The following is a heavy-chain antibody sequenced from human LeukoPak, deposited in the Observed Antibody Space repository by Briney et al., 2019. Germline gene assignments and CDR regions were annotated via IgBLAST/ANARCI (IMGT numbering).Heavy chain of an antibody. D-gene: IGHD2-8*01. J-gene: IGHJ6*04. Sequence: SETLSLTCTVSGGSISSGSYYWSWTRQPAGKGLEWIGRIYTSGSTNYNPSLKSRVTISVDTSKNQFSLKLSSVTAADTAVYYCARLIGQEDVWGKGTTVTISS. CDR1: GGSISSGSYY. CDR3: ARLIGQEDV. V-gene: IGHV4-61*02. CDR2: IYTSGST.